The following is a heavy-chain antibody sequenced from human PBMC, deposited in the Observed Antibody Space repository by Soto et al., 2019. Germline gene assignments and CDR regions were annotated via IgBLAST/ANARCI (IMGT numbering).Heavy chain of an antibody. CDR2: ISGSGGST. V-gene: IGHV3-23*01. CDR1: GFTFSSYA. Sequence: EVQLLESGGGLVQPGGSLRLSCAASGFTFSSYAMSWVRQAPGKGLEWVSAISGSGGSTYYADSVKGGFTISRDNSKNTLYLQMNSLRAEDTAVYYCARNGIAARWGMGYWGQGTLVTVSS. J-gene: IGHJ4*02. CDR3: ARNGIAARWGMGY. D-gene: IGHD6-6*01.